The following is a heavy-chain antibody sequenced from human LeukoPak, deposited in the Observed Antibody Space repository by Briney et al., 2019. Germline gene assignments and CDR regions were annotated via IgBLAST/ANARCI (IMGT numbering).Heavy chain of an antibody. Sequence: ASVKVSCKASGYTFTGYAMNWVRQAPGQGLEWMGWINTNTGNPTYAQGFTGRFVFSLDTSVSTAYLQISSLKAEDTAVYYCARGGRLIVVVTGGAYNWFDPWGQGTLVTVSS. CDR2: INTNTGNP. J-gene: IGHJ5*02. D-gene: IGHD2-21*02. CDR1: GYTFTGYA. V-gene: IGHV7-4-1*02. CDR3: ARGGRLIVVVTGGAYNWFDP.